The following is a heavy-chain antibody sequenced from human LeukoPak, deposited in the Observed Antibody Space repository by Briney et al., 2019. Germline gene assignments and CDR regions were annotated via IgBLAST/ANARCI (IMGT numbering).Heavy chain of an antibody. CDR1: GFTFSSYA. V-gene: IGHV3-30*04. J-gene: IGHJ5*02. Sequence: GGSLRLSCAASGFTFSSYAMHWVRQAPGKGLERVAVISYDGSNKYYADSVKGRFTISRDNSKNTLYLQMNSLRAEDTAVYYCAIYNWNDCWFDPWGQGTLVTVSS. CDR2: ISYDGSNK. D-gene: IGHD1-20*01. CDR3: AIYNWNDCWFDP.